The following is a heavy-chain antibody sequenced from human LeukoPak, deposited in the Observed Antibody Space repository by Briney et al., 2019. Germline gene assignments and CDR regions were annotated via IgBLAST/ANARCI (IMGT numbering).Heavy chain of an antibody. D-gene: IGHD4-17*01. J-gene: IGHJ4*02. CDR1: GGSISSGSYY. V-gene: IGHV4-61*02. Sequence: SQTLSLTCTVSGGSISSGSYYWSWIRQPAGKGLEWIGRIYTSGSTNYTPSLKSRVTISVDTSKNQFSLKLSSVTAADTAVYYCARDLDYGDYGTFDYWGQGTLVTVSS. CDR3: ARDLDYGDYGTFDY. CDR2: IYTSGST.